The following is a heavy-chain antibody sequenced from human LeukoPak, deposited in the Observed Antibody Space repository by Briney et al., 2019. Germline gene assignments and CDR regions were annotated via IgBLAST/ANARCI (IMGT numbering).Heavy chain of an antibody. V-gene: IGHV3-30*04. D-gene: IGHD1-26*01. J-gene: IGHJ4*02. CDR2: ISYDGSNK. Sequence: GRSLRLSCAASGFTFSSYAMHWVRQAPGKGLEWVAVISYDGSNKYYADSVKGRFTISRDNSKNTLYLQMNSLRAEDTAVYYCVRDPPSYYPKYYFDYWGQGTLVTVSS. CDR1: GFTFSSYA. CDR3: VRDPPSYYPKYYFDY.